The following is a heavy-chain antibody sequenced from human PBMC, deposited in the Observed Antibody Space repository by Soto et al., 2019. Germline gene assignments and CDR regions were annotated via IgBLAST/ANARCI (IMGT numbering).Heavy chain of an antibody. Sequence: QIQLVQSGAEVKKPGASVNVSCKASGYTFSTYGINWVRQAPGQGLEWMGWISAYNGDTDYAQNFQGRVTMTTDTTTSTAYLEVGRLRSYHTGVYFRAGPAPRNTRGAHKCFDPWGQGTLVTVSS. J-gene: IGHJ5*02. CDR3: AGPAPRNTRGAHKCFDP. CDR1: GYTFSTYG. V-gene: IGHV1-18*01. CDR2: ISAYNGDT. D-gene: IGHD2-2*01.